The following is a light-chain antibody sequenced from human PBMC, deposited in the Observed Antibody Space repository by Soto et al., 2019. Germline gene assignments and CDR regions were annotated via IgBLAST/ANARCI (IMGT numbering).Light chain of an antibody. CDR3: QTWGTGIQV. Sequence: QSVLTQSPSASASLGASVKLTCTLSSGHSSYAIAWHQQQPEKGPRYLMNLNSDGSHSKGDGIPDRFSGSSSGDERYLTISSLQSADEADYYCQTWGTGIQVFGGGTKLTVL. V-gene: IGLV4-69*01. CDR2: LNSDGSH. CDR1: SGHSSYA. J-gene: IGLJ2*01.